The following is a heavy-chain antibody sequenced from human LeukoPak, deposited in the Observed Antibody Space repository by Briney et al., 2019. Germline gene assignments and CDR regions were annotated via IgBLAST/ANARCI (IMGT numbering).Heavy chain of an antibody. CDR1: GFTFSSYW. J-gene: IGHJ6*03. CDR3: AKDQGHYYHYYMDV. V-gene: IGHV3-74*01. CDR2: IHSDGSYT. Sequence: GGSLRLSCAASGFTFSSYWMHWVRQAPGKGLVWVSRIHSDGSYTNYADSVKGRVTISRDNAKNTLYLQMNSLRAEDTAVYYCAKDQGHYYHYYMDVWGKGTTVTVSS.